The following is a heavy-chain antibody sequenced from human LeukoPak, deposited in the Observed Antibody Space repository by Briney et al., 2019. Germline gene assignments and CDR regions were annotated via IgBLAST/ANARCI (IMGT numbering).Heavy chain of an antibody. J-gene: IGHJ4*02. CDR1: GFTFSPYS. CDR2: IRYDGSNK. D-gene: IGHD2-15*01. V-gene: IGHV3-30*02. CDR3: AKDLDRYCSGGSCYADY. Sequence: GGALRLSCADSGFTFSPYSMNWVRQAPGKGLEWVAFIRYDGSNKYYADSVKGRFTISRDNSKNTLYLQMNSLRAEDTAVYYCAKDLDRYCSGGSCYADYWGQGTLVTVSS.